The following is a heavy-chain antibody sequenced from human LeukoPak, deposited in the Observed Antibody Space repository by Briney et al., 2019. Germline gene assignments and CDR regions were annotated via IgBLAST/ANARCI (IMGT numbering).Heavy chain of an antibody. Sequence: SETLSLTCTVSGYPISSGYYWGWIRQPPGKGLEWIGGIYHRGSTYYNPSLKSRVTISVDTSKNQFSLKLSSVTAADTAVYYCASRIAAARDAFDIWGQGTMVTVSS. CDR3: ASRIAAARDAFDI. CDR2: IYHRGST. CDR1: GYPISSGYY. D-gene: IGHD6-13*01. V-gene: IGHV4-38-2*02. J-gene: IGHJ3*02.